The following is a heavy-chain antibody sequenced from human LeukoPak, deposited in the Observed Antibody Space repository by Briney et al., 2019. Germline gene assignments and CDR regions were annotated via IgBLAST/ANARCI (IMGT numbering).Heavy chain of an antibody. CDR2: SIPICGTA. J-gene: IGHJ6*02. CDR3: ATSLEADPYCSSTSCYGSYYYYGMDV. CDR1: GGTFSIYA. D-gene: IGHD2-2*01. Sequence: SSVTVSCKCSGGTFSIYASSWVRQAPGQGLEWMGGSIPICGTANYAQKFQGRVTITADESTSTAYMELSSLRSEDTAVYYCATSLEADPYCSSTSCYGSYYYYGMDVWGQGTIVTVS. V-gene: IGHV1-69*01.